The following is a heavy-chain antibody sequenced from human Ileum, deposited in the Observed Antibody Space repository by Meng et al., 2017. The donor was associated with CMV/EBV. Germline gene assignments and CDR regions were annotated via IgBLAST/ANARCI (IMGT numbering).Heavy chain of an antibody. J-gene: IGHJ4*02. CDR2: IIPIFGTP. CDR3: ARLGQQLVAPPAYFDS. Sequence: QVQLVQSGAEVKRXXXXXKXXGXXSGGTFSHYGISWIRQTPGQGLEWMGGIIPIFGTPNYAQKFQGRITITADESTQTVYMELSSLTADDTALYFCARLGQQLVAPPAYFDSWGQGTLVTVYS. D-gene: IGHD1-1*01. CDR1: GGTFSHYG. V-gene: IGHV1-69*12.